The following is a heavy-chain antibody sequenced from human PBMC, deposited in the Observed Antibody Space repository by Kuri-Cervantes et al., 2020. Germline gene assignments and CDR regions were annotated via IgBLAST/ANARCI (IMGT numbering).Heavy chain of an antibody. CDR2: IYSGGST. J-gene: IGHJ2*01. CDR1: GFAVSSNY. Sequence: GGSLRLSCAASGFAVSSNYMSWVRQAPGKGLEWVSVIYSGGSTYYADSVKGRFTISRDNSKNTLYLQMNSLRAEDTAVYYCAKDVILSAPWWYFDLWGRGTLVTVSS. D-gene: IGHD2/OR15-2a*01. CDR3: AKDVILSAPWWYFDL. V-gene: IGHV3-53*05.